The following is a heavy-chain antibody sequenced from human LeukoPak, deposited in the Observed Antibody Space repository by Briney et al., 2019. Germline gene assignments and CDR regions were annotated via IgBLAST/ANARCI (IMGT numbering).Heavy chain of an antibody. V-gene: IGHV3-33*01. CDR3: ARGTIGMDV. CDR2: IWYDGSNK. CDR1: GFIFGSYG. Sequence: GRSLRLSCAASGFIFGSYGMHWVRQAPGKGLEWVAVIWYDGSNKYYADSVKGRFTISRDNSKNTLYLQMNSLRAEDTVVYYCARGTIGMDVWGKGTTVTVSS. J-gene: IGHJ6*04. D-gene: IGHD1-1*01.